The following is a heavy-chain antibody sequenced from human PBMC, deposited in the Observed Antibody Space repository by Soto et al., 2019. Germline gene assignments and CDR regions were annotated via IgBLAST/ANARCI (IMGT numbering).Heavy chain of an antibody. V-gene: IGHV4-59*01. CDR1: GGSITGYY. Sequence: QVQLQESGPGLVKPSETLSLTCDVSGGSITGYYWSWIRQSPGKGLEWIAYIYYSGRINYNPSLKSRVTMSSATTKNQFSLRLGSVTAADTAIYYCARSVHSHGLVFDSWGNGTMVTVSS. D-gene: IGHD1-1*01. CDR3: ARSVHSHGLVFDS. CDR2: IYYSGRI. J-gene: IGHJ4*01.